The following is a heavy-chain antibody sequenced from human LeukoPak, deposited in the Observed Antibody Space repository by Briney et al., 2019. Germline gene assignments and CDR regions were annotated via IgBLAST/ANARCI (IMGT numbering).Heavy chain of an antibody. J-gene: IGHJ5*02. V-gene: IGHV1-2*02. CDR1: GYTFTGYY. D-gene: IGHD6-19*01. CDR2: INPNSGGT. Sequence: ASVKVSCKASGYTFTGYYMHWVRQAPGQGLEWMGWINPNSGGTNYAQKFQGRVTMTRDTSISTAYMELSRLRSDDTAVYYCARGGIAVAATDWFDPWGQGTLVTVSS. CDR3: ARGGIAVAATDWFDP.